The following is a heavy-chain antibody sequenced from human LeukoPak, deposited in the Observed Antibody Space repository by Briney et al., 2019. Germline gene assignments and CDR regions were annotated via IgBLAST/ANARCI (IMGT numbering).Heavy chain of an antibody. D-gene: IGHD6-6*01. V-gene: IGHV4-59*01. CDR3: ARVDPDSSSTLEVFDN. CDR2: IYYSGST. J-gene: IGHJ4*02. Sequence: PSETLSLTCTVSGGSISSYYWSWIWQPPGKGLEWIGYIYYSGSTNYNPSLKSRVSISVDTSKNQFSLKLSSVTAADTAVYYCARVDPDSSSTLEVFDNWGQGTLFTVSS. CDR1: GGSISSYY.